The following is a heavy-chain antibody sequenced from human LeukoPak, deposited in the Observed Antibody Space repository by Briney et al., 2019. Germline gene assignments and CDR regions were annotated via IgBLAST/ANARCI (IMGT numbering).Heavy chain of an antibody. Sequence: SETLSLTCSVSGGSISSYYWNWIRQSPGKGLEWVGYIHNAGSTNYNPPLKGRVTISADTSKNYFSLKLNSVTAADTAVYYCARSGMDHYEYTGYLLFWGQGTLVTVSS. V-gene: IGHV4-59*01. CDR1: GGSISSYY. J-gene: IGHJ1*01. CDR2: IHNAGST. CDR3: ARSGMDHYEYTGYLLF. D-gene: IGHD3-9*01.